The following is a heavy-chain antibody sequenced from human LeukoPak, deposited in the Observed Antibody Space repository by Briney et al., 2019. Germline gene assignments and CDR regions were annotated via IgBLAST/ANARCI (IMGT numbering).Heavy chain of an antibody. CDR2: IYPADSDT. CDR1: GGSFTKFW. CDR3: ARLTLSSASGLDY. V-gene: IGHV5-51*01. D-gene: IGHD6-6*01. Sequence: GESLKISCEGSGGSFTKFWIGWVRQMPGKGLELMGIIYPADSDTRYSPSFQGQVTISADKSISTAYLQWSSLKASDTAMYYCARLTLSSASGLDYWGQGTLVTVSS. J-gene: IGHJ4*02.